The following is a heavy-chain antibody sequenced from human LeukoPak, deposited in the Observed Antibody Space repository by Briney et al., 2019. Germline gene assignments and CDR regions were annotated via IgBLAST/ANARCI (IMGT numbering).Heavy chain of an antibody. CDR1: GFTFSSYS. CDR3: ARGLKIGDAFDI. CDR2: ISSSSSYI. J-gene: IGHJ3*02. Sequence: PGGSLRLSCAASGFTFSSYSMNWVRQAPGKGLEWVSSISSSSSYIYYADSVKGRFTISRDNAKNSLYLQMNSLRAEDTTVYYCARGLKIGDAFDIWGQGTMVTVSS. V-gene: IGHV3-21*01. D-gene: IGHD3-16*01.